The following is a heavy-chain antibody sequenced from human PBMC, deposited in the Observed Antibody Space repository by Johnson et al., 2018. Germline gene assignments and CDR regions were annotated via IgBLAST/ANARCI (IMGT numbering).Heavy chain of an antibody. V-gene: IGHV3-30*18. CDR1: GFTFSSYG. J-gene: IGHJ1*01. CDR3: AKDELPYYDSSGYYYAEYFQH. CDR2: ISYDGSNK. D-gene: IGHD3-22*01. Sequence: EQLVETGGGVVQPGRSLGLFCAASGFTFSSYGMHWVRQAPGKGLEWVAVISYDGSNKYYADSVKGRFTNSRDNSKNTLYPQMNSLRAEDTAVYYCAKDELPYYDSSGYYYAEYFQHWGQGTLVTVSS.